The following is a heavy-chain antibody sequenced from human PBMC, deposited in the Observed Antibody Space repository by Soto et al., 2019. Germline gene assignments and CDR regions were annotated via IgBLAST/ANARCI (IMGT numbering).Heavy chain of an antibody. Sequence: SRVTISVDKSKNQFSLKLSSVTAADTAVYYCARETYGMDVWGQGTTVTVSS. CDR3: ARETYGMDV. V-gene: IGHV4-4*02. J-gene: IGHJ6*02.